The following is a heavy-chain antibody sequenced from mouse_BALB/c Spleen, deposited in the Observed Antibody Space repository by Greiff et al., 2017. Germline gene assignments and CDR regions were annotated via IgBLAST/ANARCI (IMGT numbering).Heavy chain of an antibody. CDR2: ISSGGST. Sequence: EVNVVESGGGLVQPGGSRKLSCAASGFTFSSFGMHWVRQAPEKGLEWVASISSGGSTYYPDSVKGRFTISRDNARNILYLQMSSLRSEDTAMYYCARGRAVFAYWGQGTLVTVSA. D-gene: IGHD3-1*01. V-gene: IGHV5-6-5*01. CDR1: GFTFSSFG. J-gene: IGHJ3*01. CDR3: ARGRAVFAY.